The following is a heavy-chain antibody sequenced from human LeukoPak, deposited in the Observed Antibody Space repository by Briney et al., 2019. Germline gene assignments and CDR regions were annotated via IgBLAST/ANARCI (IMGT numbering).Heavy chain of an antibody. D-gene: IGHD3-10*01. J-gene: IGHJ4*02. CDR1: GYTPTELS. Sequence: ASVKVSCKVSGYTPTELSMHWFRQAPGKGLEWMGGFHPEDGETLYAQKFQGRVTMTRNPSISTAYMELSSLNSADTAVYYCARESGFYGSGSRYWGQGTLVTVSS. CDR3: ARESGFYGSGSRY. V-gene: IGHV1-24*01. CDR2: FHPEDGET.